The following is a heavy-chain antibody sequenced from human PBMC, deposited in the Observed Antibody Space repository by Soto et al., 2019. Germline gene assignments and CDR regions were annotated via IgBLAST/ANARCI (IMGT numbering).Heavy chain of an antibody. CDR2: IYSLGNT. J-gene: IGHJ6*03. CDR3: ATMIYDSSGYYYAC. D-gene: IGHD3-22*01. V-gene: IGHV4-39*01. Sequence: PSETLSLTCIVPDCSTSSSSSYWGWLQHPTGHGLEWLGTIYSLGNTSYNPSLKSRVTISVDKSKSQLFQKLRSVNAQDTAVYDGATMIYDSSGYYYACWGKG. CDR1: DCSTSSSSSY.